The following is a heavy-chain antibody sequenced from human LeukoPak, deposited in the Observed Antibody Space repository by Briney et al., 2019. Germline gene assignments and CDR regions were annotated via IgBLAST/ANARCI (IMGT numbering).Heavy chain of an antibody. CDR1: GFTFSSYS. D-gene: IGHD3-10*01. Sequence: GGSLRLSCAASGFTFSSYSMNWVRQAPGKGLEWVSSISSSSYIYYADSVKGRFTISRDNAKNSLYLQMNSLRAEDTAVYYCARAPDYYGSGSYPRESYYYYMDVWGKGTTVTISS. V-gene: IGHV3-21*01. CDR2: ISSSSYI. J-gene: IGHJ6*03. CDR3: ARAPDYYGSGSYPRESYYYYMDV.